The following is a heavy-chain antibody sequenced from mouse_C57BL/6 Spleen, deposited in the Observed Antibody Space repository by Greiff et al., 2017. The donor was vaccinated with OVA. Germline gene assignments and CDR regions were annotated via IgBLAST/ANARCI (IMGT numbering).Heavy chain of an antibody. D-gene: IGHD1-1*01. CDR1: GYTFTSYW. Sequence: QVQLQQPGAELVRPGSSVKLSCKASGYTFTSYWMHWVKQRPIQGLEWIGNIDPSDSETHYNQKFKDKATLTVDKSSSTAYMQLSSLTSEDSAVYYCARGGGYYGSSCLDYWGQGTTLTVSS. V-gene: IGHV1-52*01. J-gene: IGHJ2*01. CDR2: IDPSDSET. CDR3: ARGGGYYGSSCLDY.